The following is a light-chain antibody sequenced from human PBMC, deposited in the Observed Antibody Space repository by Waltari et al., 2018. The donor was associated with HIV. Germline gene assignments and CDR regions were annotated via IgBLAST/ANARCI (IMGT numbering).Light chain of an antibody. Sequence: QSVLTQPPSVSAAPAQKATISRSGSGSNIGNNDVSWYQQLPGTAPKVLMFENNRRHSGAPDRFSGSKSDTSATLAITGLQPGDEAYYYCGTWDTRLSAWVFGGGTKLSVL. V-gene: IGLV1-51*02. J-gene: IGLJ3*02. CDR3: GTWDTRLSAWV. CDR1: GSNIGNND. CDR2: ENN.